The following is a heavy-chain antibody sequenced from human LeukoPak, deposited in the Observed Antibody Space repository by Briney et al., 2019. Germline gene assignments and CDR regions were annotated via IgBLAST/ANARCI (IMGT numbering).Heavy chain of an antibody. CDR2: INSDGSDT. J-gene: IGHJ5*01. Sequence: PGGSLRLSCAASEFTFNNYWMHWVRQAPGKGLVWVSHINSDGSDTNYADSVKGRFTISRDNAKSTLFLQMNSLRVEDTAVYYCARAWPYTTSNWFESWGQGTLVTVSS. CDR1: EFTFNNYW. CDR3: ARAWPYTTSNWFES. V-gene: IGHV3-74*01. D-gene: IGHD6-6*01.